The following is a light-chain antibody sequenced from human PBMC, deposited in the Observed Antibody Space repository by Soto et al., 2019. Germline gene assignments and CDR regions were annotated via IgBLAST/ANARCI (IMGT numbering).Light chain of an antibody. CDR3: SSYTSSSTLHV. J-gene: IGLJ1*01. V-gene: IGLV2-14*01. CDR2: EVS. CDR1: SSDVGGYNY. Sequence: QSALTQPASVSGSPGQSITIPCTGTSSDVGGYNYVSWYQQHPGKAPKLMIYEVSNRPSGVSNRFSGSKSGNTASLTISGLQAEDEADYYCSSYTSSSTLHVFGTGTKLTVL.